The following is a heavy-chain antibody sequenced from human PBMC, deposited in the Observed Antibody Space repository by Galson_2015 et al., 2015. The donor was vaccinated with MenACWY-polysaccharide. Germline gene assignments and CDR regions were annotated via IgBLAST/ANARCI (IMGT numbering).Heavy chain of an antibody. Sequence: TLSLTCSVSGDSVSYGVISHWTWIRQLPGKGLEWIGFILGSGSTFYNPSLRSRVSISRDTSKNPFSLTLSSVTGADTAVYYCARGVYCGDDCYSGTDYWGQGTPVTVSS. CDR3: ARGVYCGDDCYSGTDY. CDR1: GDSVSYGVISH. CDR2: ILGSGST. V-gene: IGHV4-31*03. J-gene: IGHJ4*02. D-gene: IGHD2-21*02.